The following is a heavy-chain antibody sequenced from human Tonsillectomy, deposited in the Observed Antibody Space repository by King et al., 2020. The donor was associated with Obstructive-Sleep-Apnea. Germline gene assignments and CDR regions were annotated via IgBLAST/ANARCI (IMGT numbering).Heavy chain of an antibody. V-gene: IGHV3-21*01. J-gene: IGHJ4*02. D-gene: IGHD6-13*01. CDR2: ISAGRNYI. CDR3: AGSDSHTWSEFDH. CDR1: GFTFSTYT. Sequence: VQLVESGGGLVRPGGCLRLSCAASGFTFSTYTMNWVRQAPGGGLEWVSSISAGRNYIYYADSVKGRFTISRDNANNSLYLQMTSLRAEDTAVYYCAGSDSHTWSEFDHWGQGTLVTVSS.